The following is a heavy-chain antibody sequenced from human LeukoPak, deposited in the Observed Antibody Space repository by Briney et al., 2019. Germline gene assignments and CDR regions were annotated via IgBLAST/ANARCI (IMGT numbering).Heavy chain of an antibody. V-gene: IGHV3-30*04. J-gene: IGHJ6*04. CDR2: ISYDGSNK. D-gene: IGHD5-18*01. CDR3: ARGPDTAIVYYYYGMDV. CDR1: GFTFSSYA. Sequence: GGSLRLSCAASGFTFSSYAMHWVRQAPGKGLEGVAVISYDGSNKYYADSVKGRFTISRDNSKNTLYLQMNSLRAEDTAVYYCARGPDTAIVYYYYGMDVWGKGTTVTVSS.